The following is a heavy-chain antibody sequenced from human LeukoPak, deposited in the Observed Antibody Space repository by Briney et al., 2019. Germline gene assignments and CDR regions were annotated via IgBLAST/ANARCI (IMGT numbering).Heavy chain of an antibody. Sequence: SETLSLTCSVSDDSITMYYWTWIRQPPGKGLEWIGSIYYSGSTNYNPSLKSRVTISVDKSKNQFSLKLDSVTAADTAVYFCARDYDSRASSWGQGTLVTVSS. J-gene: IGHJ5*02. CDR3: ARDYDSRASS. CDR2: IYYSGST. D-gene: IGHD3-22*01. V-gene: IGHV4-39*07. CDR1: DDSITMYY.